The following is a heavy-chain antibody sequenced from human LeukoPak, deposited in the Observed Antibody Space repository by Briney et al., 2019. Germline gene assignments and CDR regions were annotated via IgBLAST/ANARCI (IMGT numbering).Heavy chain of an antibody. J-gene: IGHJ4*02. CDR3: ARDSYSYGYGGFDY. V-gene: IGHV4-30-4*01. CDR1: GGSLSSGDRY. CDR2: IYSTGNT. D-gene: IGHD5-18*01. Sequence: SQTLSLTCTVSGGSLSSGDRYWGWRRQSPGRGLEWVGYIYSTGNTYYNPSLKSRVIISVDTSKNQFSLELNSVTAADTAVYYCARDSYSYGYGGFDYWGQGILVTVSS.